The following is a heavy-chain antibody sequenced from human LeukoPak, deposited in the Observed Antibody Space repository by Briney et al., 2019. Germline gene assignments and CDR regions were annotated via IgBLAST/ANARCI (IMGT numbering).Heavy chain of an antibody. D-gene: IGHD6-19*01. CDR2: ISAYNGNT. CDR3: ARDFWSSGWLMFDY. CDR1: GYTFTSYG. J-gene: IGHJ4*02. V-gene: IGHV1-18*01. Sequence: ASVKVSCKASGYTFTSYGISWVRQAPGQGLEWMGWISAYNGNTNYAQKLQGRVTMTTDTSTSTAYMELRSLRSDDTAVYYCARDFWSSGWLMFDYWGQGTLVTVSS.